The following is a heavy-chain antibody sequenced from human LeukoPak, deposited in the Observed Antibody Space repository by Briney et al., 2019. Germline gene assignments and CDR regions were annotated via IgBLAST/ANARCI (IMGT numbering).Heavy chain of an antibody. D-gene: IGHD3-16*02. CDR2: ISANGINT. Sequence: GGSLRLSCAASRSSLSSHAMSWVRQAPGKGLEWVSTISANGINTYYADSVKGRFTVSRDNSRNTLYLQMNSLRAEDTAVYYCSKNPYTDGSHWFDPWGQGTLVTVSS. J-gene: IGHJ5*02. CDR1: RSSLSSHA. V-gene: IGHV3-23*01. CDR3: SKNPYTDGSHWFDP.